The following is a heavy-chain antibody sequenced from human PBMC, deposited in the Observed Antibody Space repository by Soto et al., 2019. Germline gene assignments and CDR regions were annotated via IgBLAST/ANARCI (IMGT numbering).Heavy chain of an antibody. D-gene: IGHD6-6*01. CDR2: IYYSGTT. CDR1: GGSMSRYF. CDR3: AKHKSRSSSFLPDLDV. J-gene: IGHJ6*02. Sequence: PSETLSLTCTVSGGSMSRYFWSWIRQPPGKGLEWIGYIYYSGTTNYNPSLKSRVTMSVDPSHNQFSLRLTSVTAADTAVYFCAKHKSRSSSFLPDLDVWGQGTKVTVSS. V-gene: IGHV4-59*08.